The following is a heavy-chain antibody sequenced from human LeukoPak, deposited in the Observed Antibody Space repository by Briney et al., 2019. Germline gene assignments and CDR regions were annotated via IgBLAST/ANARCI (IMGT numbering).Heavy chain of an antibody. CDR3: ARVREDYGDYPLEGAFDI. V-gene: IGHV1-2*02. Sequence: GASVKVSCKASGYTFTGYYMHWVRQAPGQGLEWMGWINPNSGGTNYAQKFQGRVTMTRDTSIATVYMEMSRLRSDDTAVYYCARVREDYGDYPLEGAFDIWGHGTMVTVSS. D-gene: IGHD4-17*01. CDR2: INPNSGGT. J-gene: IGHJ3*02. CDR1: GYTFTGYY.